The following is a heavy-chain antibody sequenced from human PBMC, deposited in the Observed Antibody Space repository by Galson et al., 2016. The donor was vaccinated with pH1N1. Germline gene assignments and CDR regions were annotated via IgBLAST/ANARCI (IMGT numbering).Heavy chain of an antibody. J-gene: IGHJ4*02. Sequence: SLRLSCAASGFTFSNNAMTWVRQAPGKGLEWVSSIVTSGNTYYADSVKGRFIISRDNSKNTLYLQMNSLRAEDAALYYCMKGTTGGDYWGQGTLVTVSS. D-gene: IGHD1-14*01. CDR2: IVTSGNT. CDR3: MKGTTGGDY. V-gene: IGHV3-23*01. CDR1: GFTFSNNA.